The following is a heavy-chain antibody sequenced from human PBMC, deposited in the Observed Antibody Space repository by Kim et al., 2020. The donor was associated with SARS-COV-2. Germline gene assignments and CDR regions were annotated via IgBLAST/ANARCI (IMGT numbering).Heavy chain of an antibody. J-gene: IGHJ4*02. D-gene: IGHD3-16*02. V-gene: IGHV3-23*01. CDR1: GFTLSNYA. CDR3: AKGLTFGGVIVMPFDF. Sequence: GGSLRLSCAASGFTLSNYAMTWVRQAAGKGPEWVSSISGSGGSKYFADSVKGRFTISRDNSRNTLYLQMNSLRAEDTAVYYCAKGLTFGGVIVMPFDFWGQGTLVNVSS. CDR2: ISGSGGSK.